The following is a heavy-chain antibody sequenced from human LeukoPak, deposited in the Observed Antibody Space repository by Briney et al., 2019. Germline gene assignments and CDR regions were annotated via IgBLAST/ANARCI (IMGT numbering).Heavy chain of an antibody. CDR1: GYTFTRYV. CDR3: ARVTHYGDYYLEGFDY. V-gene: IGHV1-3*01. D-gene: IGHD4-17*01. CDR2: INAGDGNT. Sequence: ASVKVSCKASGYTFTRYVMHWVRQAPGQRLEWMGWINAGDGNTKNSQKFQGRVTITRDTSANTVYMELSSLRSEDTAVYYCARVTHYGDYYLEGFDYWGQGTLITVSS. J-gene: IGHJ4*02.